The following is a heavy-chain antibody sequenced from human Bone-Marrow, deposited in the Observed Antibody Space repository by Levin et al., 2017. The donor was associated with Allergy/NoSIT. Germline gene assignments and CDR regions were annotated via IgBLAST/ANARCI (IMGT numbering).Heavy chain of an antibody. J-gene: IGHJ5*02. Sequence: PGGSLRLSCAASGFTFSTYSMNWVRQAPGKGLDWVSSITSSSSYIYYADSVKGRFTISRDNAKNSLYLQMNSLRVEDTAVYYCARGIDYSGLPWGQGTLVTVSS. D-gene: IGHD5-12*01. V-gene: IGHV3-21*01. CDR3: ARGIDYSGLP. CDR1: GFTFSTYS. CDR2: ITSSSSYI.